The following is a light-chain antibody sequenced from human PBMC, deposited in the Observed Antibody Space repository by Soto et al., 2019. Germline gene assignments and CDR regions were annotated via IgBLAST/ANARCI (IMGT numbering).Light chain of an antibody. CDR2: AAS. CDR1: QGISSY. J-gene: IGKJ1*01. Sequence: IQLTQSQSSLSASVGDRVTITCRASQGISSYLAWYQQKPGKAPKLLIYAASTLQSVVPSRFSGSGSGTDFTLTINSLQPEDFATYYCQQLNSYPRTFGQGTKVEIK. V-gene: IGKV1-9*01. CDR3: QQLNSYPRT.